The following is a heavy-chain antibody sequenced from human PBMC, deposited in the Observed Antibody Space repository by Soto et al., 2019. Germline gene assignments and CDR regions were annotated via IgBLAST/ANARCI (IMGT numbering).Heavy chain of an antibody. D-gene: IGHD3-3*01. CDR3: TKGDSSGYFDPSTGYSTPDH. CDR1: GFIFKDFA. V-gene: IGHV3-23*01. CDR2: ITTSYDIA. J-gene: IGHJ5*02. Sequence: EVQLFESGGGLVEPGESLRLSCAASGFIFKDFAMSWVRQAPGKGLEWVSTITTSYDIAYSADSVRGRFTISRDNSANTVFLQMSSLRGGDTATYSCTKGDSSGYFDPSTGYSTPDHWGQGTLVTVSA.